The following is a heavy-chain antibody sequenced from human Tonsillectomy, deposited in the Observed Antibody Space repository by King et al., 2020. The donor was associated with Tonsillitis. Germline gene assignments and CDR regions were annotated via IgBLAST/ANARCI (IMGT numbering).Heavy chain of an antibody. Sequence: VQLVESGGGVVQPGRSLRLSCAASGFTFSTYGIHWVRQAPGKGLEWVAVISYDGTDKYYADFVKGRFTISRDNSMNTLYLQMNSLRTEDTAMYYCARDQRQLALDYWGQGTLVTVSS. CDR3: ARDQRQLALDY. CDR1: GFTFSTYG. V-gene: IGHV3-30*03. J-gene: IGHJ4*02. CDR2: ISYDGTDK. D-gene: IGHD6-6*01.